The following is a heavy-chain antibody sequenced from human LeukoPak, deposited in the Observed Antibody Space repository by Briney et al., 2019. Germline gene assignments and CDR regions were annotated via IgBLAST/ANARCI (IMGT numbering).Heavy chain of an antibody. CDR1: GFTVSSNY. D-gene: IGHD2-15*01. CDR3: AKDRASCSGGSCHSSFDY. V-gene: IGHV3-53*01. J-gene: IGHJ4*02. CDR2: IYSGGST. Sequence: GGSLRLSCAASGFTVSSNYMSWVRQAPGKGLEWVSVIYSGGSTYYADSVKGRFTISRDNSKNTLYLQMNSLRAEDTAVYYCAKDRASCSGGSCHSSFDYWGQGTLVTVSS.